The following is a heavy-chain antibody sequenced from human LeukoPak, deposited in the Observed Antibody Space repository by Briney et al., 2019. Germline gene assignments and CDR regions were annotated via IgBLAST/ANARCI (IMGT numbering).Heavy chain of an antibody. CDR2: IKPDGTTK. Sequence: GSLRLSCAASGFTFSSYWMSWVRQAPGKGVWWVANIKPDGTTKFYVDSVKGRFTISRDNALNSLYLQMNSLRAEDTAIYYCARSIPYGTTWYGRSDYWGQGTLVTVSS. J-gene: IGHJ4*02. V-gene: IGHV3-7*03. CDR3: ARSIPYGTTWYGRSDY. D-gene: IGHD6-13*01. CDR1: GFTFSSYW.